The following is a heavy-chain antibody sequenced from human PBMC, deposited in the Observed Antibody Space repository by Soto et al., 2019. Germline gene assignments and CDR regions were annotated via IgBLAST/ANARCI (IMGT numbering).Heavy chain of an antibody. CDR3: ASSPVEYYDSSGYWVNWFDP. CDR1: GGSISSYY. CDR2: IYYSGST. V-gene: IGHV4-59*01. D-gene: IGHD3-22*01. Sequence: ETLSLTCTVSGGSISSYYWSWIRQPPGKGLEWIGYIYYSGSTNYNPSLKSRVTISVDTSKNQFSLKLSSVTAADTAVYYCASSPVEYYDSSGYWVNWFDPWGQGTLVTVS. J-gene: IGHJ5*02.